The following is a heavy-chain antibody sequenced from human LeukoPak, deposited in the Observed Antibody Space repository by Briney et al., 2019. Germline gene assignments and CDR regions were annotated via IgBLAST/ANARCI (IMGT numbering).Heavy chain of an antibody. CDR1: GFTFSSYA. D-gene: IGHD2-15*01. CDR2: ISGSGGST. V-gene: IGHV3-23*01. Sequence: RPGGSLRLSCAASGFTFSSYAMSWVRQAPGKGLEWVSAISGSGGSTYYADSVKGRFTISRDNSRNTLYLQMNSLRAEDTAVYYCAKDQRACSGGSCFGHWGQGTLVTVSS. J-gene: IGHJ5*02. CDR3: AKDQRACSGGSCFGH.